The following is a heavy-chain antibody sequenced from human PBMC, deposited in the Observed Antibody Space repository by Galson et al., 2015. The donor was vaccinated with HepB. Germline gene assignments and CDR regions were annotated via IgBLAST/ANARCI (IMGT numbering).Heavy chain of an antibody. V-gene: IGHV1-58*02. D-gene: IGHD3-10*01. CDR1: GFTFTSSA. CDR3: AATRKPGLLWFGELFGYYYCGMDV. Sequence: SVKVSCKASGFTFTSSAMQRVRQARGQRLEWIGWIVVGSGNTNYAQKFQERVTITRDMSTSTAYMELSSLRSEDTAVYYCAATRKPGLLWFGELFGYYYCGMDVWGQGTLVTVSS. J-gene: IGHJ6*02. CDR2: IVVGSGNT.